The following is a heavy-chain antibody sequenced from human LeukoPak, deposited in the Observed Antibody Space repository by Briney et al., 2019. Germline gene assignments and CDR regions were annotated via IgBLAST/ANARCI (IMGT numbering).Heavy chain of an antibody. CDR3: ARGSVTAVLYYYYYMDV. CDR1: GFTVSSNS. V-gene: IGHV3-66*03. D-gene: IGHD2-21*02. CDR2: IYSDNT. Sequence: GGSLRLSCTVSGFTVSSNSMSWVRQAPGKGLEWVSFIYSDNTHYSDSVKGRFTISRDNSKNTLYLQMNSLRAEDTAVYYCARGSVTAVLYYYYYMDVWGKGTTVTVSS. J-gene: IGHJ6*03.